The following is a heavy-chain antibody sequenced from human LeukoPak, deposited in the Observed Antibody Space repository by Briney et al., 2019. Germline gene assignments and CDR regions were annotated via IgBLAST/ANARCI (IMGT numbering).Heavy chain of an antibody. CDR1: GFTFSSYA. V-gene: IGHV3-23*01. CDR3: ANDSFPFIPAAENWFDP. J-gene: IGHJ5*02. CDR2: ISGSGGST. Sequence: QPGGSLRLSCAASGFTFSSYAMSWVRQAPGKGLEWVSGISGSGGSTYYADSVKGRFTISRDNSKNTLYLQMNSLRAEDTAVYHCANDSFPFIPAAENWFDPWGQGTLVTVSS. D-gene: IGHD2-2*01.